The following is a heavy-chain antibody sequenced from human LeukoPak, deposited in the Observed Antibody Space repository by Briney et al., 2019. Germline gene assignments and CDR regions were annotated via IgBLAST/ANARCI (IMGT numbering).Heavy chain of an antibody. D-gene: IGHD6-6*01. V-gene: IGHV3-23*01. Sequence: GGSLRLSCAASGFTFSSYAMSWVRQAPGKGLEWFSAISGSGGSAYYADSVKGRFTISRDNSKNTLYLQMNSLRAEDTAVYYCAKHSRSSIDAFDIWGQGTMVTVSS. CDR1: GFTFSSYA. J-gene: IGHJ3*02. CDR3: AKHSRSSIDAFDI. CDR2: ISGSGGSA.